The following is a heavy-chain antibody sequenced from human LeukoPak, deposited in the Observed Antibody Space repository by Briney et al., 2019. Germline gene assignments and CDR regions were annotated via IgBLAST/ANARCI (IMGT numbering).Heavy chain of an antibody. Sequence: GASVKVSCKASGGTFSSYAISWVRQAPGQGLEWTGGIIPIFGTANYAQKFQGRVTITADESTSTAYMELSSLRSEDTAVYYCASAGYSSSWPENYYYYGMDVWGQGTTVTVSS. V-gene: IGHV1-69*13. CDR1: GGTFSSYA. J-gene: IGHJ6*02. CDR3: ASAGYSSSWPENYYYYGMDV. D-gene: IGHD6-13*01. CDR2: IIPIFGTA.